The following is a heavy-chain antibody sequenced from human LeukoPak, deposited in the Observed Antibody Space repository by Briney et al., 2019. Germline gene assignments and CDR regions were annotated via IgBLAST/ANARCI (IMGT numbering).Heavy chain of an antibody. CDR3: ARHASVDGNWPRPLDY. V-gene: IGHV4-39*01. Sequence: SETLSPTCTVSGGSISSSPYYWGWIRQPPGKGLEWIGNIYYSGSAYYNPSLKTRVTISVDTSKNQFSLKLTSVTAADTAVYYCARHASVDGNWPRPLDYWGQGSLVTVSS. J-gene: IGHJ4*02. CDR1: GGSISSSPYY. D-gene: IGHD6-19*01. CDR2: IYYSGSA.